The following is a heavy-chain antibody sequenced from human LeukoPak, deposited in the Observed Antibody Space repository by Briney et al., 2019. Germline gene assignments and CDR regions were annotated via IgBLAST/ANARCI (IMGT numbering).Heavy chain of an antibody. CDR2: IHTSGDT. D-gene: IGHD4-17*01. Sequence: GGSLRLSCAASGLTGSHNYVSWVRQAPGKGLEWVSAIHTSGDTCYAGSVEGRFTISRDTSKNTLYLQINSLRVEDTAVYYCIVFGDSNHWGQGTLVTVSS. CDR3: IVFGDSNH. V-gene: IGHV3-53*01. J-gene: IGHJ5*02. CDR1: GLTGSHNY.